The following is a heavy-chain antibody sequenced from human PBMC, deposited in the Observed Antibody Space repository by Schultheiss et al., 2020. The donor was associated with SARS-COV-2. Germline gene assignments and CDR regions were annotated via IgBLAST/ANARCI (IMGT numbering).Heavy chain of an antibody. CDR1: GFTFSSYW. D-gene: IGHD3-3*01. J-gene: IGHJ3*02. V-gene: IGHV3-23*01. CDR3: AKGWASVNAFDI. CDR2: ISGSGGST. Sequence: SCAASGFTFSSYWMHWVRQAPGKGLEWVSAISGSGGSTYYADSVKGRFTISRDNSKNTLYLQMNSLRAEDTAVYYCAKGWASVNAFDIWGQGTMVTVSS.